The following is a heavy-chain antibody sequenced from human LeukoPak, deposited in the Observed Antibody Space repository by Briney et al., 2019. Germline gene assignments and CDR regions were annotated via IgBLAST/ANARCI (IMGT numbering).Heavy chain of an antibody. Sequence: GGSLRLSCAASGFTFSSYGMSWVRQAPGKGLEWVSAISGSGGSTYYADSVKGRFTSSRDNSKNTLYLQMNSLRAEDTAVYYCAKDFAVTTHAEYFQHWGQGTLVTVSS. V-gene: IGHV3-23*01. CDR3: AKDFAVTTHAEYFQH. CDR1: GFTFSSYG. J-gene: IGHJ1*01. CDR2: ISGSGGST. D-gene: IGHD4-17*01.